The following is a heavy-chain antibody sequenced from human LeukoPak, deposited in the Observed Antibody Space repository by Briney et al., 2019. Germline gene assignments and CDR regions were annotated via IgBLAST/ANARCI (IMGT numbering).Heavy chain of an antibody. Sequence: GGSLRLSCAASGFTFSSYEMNWVRQAPGKGLEWVSYISGSGSTIYYADSVKGRFTISRDNAKNSLYLQMNSLRAEDTAVYYCARAWTGYSYGDYWGQGTLVTVSS. J-gene: IGHJ4*02. D-gene: IGHD5-18*01. V-gene: IGHV3-48*03. CDR2: ISGSGSTI. CDR3: ARAWTGYSYGDY. CDR1: GFTFSSYE.